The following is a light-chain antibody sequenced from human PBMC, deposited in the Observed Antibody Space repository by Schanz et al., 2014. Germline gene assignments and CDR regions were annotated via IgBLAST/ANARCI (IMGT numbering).Light chain of an antibody. CDR1: SSDVGGYNY. J-gene: IGLJ2*01. CDR2: DVT. Sequence: QSALTQPRSVSESPGQSVTISCTGTSSDVGGYNYVSWYQQHPGKAPKLMIYDVTKRPSGVPHRFSGSKSGNTASLTISGLQAEDEGDYYCCSYAGNYIPTLVFGGGTKLTVL. V-gene: IGLV2-11*01. CDR3: CSYAGNYIPTLV.